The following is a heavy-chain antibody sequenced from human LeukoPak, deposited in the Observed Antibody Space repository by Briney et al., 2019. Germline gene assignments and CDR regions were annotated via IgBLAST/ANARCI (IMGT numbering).Heavy chain of an antibody. CDR3: ARHSLGEFYFDY. CDR1: GVSISSYY. CDR2: IYHSGST. J-gene: IGHJ4*02. Sequence: PSETLSLTCTVSGVSISSYYWAWIRQPPGKGLESIGYIYHSGSTNYNPSLKSRVTISVDTSKKQFSLKLSSVTAADTAVYYCARHSLGEFYFDYWGQGILVTVSS. D-gene: IGHD3-10*01. V-gene: IGHV4-59*01.